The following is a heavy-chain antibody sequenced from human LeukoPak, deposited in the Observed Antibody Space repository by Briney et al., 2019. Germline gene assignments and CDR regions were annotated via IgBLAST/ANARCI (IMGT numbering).Heavy chain of an antibody. J-gene: IGHJ4*02. V-gene: IGHV4-34*01. Sequence: PSETLSLTCAVYGGSFSGYYWSWIRQPPGKGLEWIGEINHSGSTNYNPSLKSRVTMSVDTSKNQFSLKLSSVTAADTAVYYCARVRPGFDYWGQGTLVTVSS. CDR3: ARVRPGFDY. CDR1: GGSFSGYY. CDR2: INHSGST.